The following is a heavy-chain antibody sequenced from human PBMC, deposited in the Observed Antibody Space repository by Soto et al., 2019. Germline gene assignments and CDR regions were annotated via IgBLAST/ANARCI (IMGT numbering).Heavy chain of an antibody. V-gene: IGHV3-23*01. CDR1: GFTFSSYA. CDR3: ARGYYGLGSFDY. D-gene: IGHD3-10*01. CDR2: ISGSGGIP. J-gene: IGHJ4*02. Sequence: EVQLLESGGGLVQPGGSLRLSCAASGFTFSSYAMTWVRQAPGKGLEWVSSISGSGGIPYYADSVKGRFTISRDSSKNTLYLQMNSLRAEDTAVYYCARGYYGLGSFDYWGQGTLVTVSS.